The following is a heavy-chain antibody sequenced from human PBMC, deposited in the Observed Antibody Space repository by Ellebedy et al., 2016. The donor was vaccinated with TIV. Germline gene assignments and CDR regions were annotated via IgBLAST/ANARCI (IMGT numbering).Heavy chain of an antibody. CDR2: ISWNDDK. CDR1: GFSLRTSGVG. V-gene: IGHV2-5*01. J-gene: IGHJ4*02. CDR3: AHAPHSARYYDILTGYYIAEYYFDY. Sequence: SGPTLVXPTQTLTLTCTFSGFSLRTSGVGVGWIRQPPGKALEWLALISWNDDKRYSPSLKSRLTITKDTSKNQVVLTMTNMDPVDTATDYCAHAPHSARYYDILTGYYIAEYYFDYWGQGTLVTVSS. D-gene: IGHD3-9*01.